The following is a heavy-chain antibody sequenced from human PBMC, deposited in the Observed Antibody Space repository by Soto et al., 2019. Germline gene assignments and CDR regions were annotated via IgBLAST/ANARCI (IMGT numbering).Heavy chain of an antibody. Sequence: QVQLVQSGAEVKKPGSSVKVSCKASGGTFSNYGISWVRQAPGQGLEWMGGIIPIFGTANYAQKFQGRVTITADESTSTAYMELSSLRSEDSAGYFCVREGESSGCPDYWGQGTLVTVTS. J-gene: IGHJ4*02. CDR3: VREGESSGCPDY. D-gene: IGHD6-19*01. CDR1: GGTFSNYG. V-gene: IGHV1-69*12. CDR2: IIPIFGTA.